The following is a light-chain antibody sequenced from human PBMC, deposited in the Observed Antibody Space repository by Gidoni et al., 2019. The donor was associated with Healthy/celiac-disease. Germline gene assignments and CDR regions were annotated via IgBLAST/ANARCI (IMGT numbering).Light chain of an antibody. CDR1: QDISNY. CDR2: DAS. CDR3: QQCGNLRVT. Sequence: DIQMTQFPSTLSASVGDRVTITCQASQDISNYLNWYQQKPGKAPKLLIYDASNLETGIPARFSGSGSGTDFTFTISSLEPEDIATYYCQQCGNLRVTFGGGTRLEIK. J-gene: IGKJ5*01. V-gene: IGKV1-33*01.